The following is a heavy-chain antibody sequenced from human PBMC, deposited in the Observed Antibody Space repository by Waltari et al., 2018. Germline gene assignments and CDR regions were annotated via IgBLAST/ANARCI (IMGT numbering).Heavy chain of an antibody. D-gene: IGHD7-27*01. CDR3: ARDRRLGIPFDY. CDR2: IYYSGGT. V-gene: IGHV4-39*07. CDR1: GSPLSRSSYH. J-gene: IGHJ4*02. Sequence: QLQLQESGPGLAEPSETLSLTRNVSGSPLSRSSYHWGWNRKPPGKGLEWIGSIYYSGGTYYNPSLKSRVTISVDTSKNQFSLKLSSVTAADTAVYYCARDRRLGIPFDYWGQGTLVTVSS.